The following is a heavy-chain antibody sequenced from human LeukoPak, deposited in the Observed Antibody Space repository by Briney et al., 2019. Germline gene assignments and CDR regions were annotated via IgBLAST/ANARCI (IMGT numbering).Heavy chain of an antibody. V-gene: IGHV1-18*04. Sequence: AASVKVSCKASGYTFTSYGISWVRQAPGQGLEWMGWISAYNGNTNYAQKLQGRVTMTTDTSTSTAYMELRSLRSDDTAVYYCARVVPAARSSGPPDYWGQGTLVTVSS. CDR1: GYTFTSYG. CDR3: ARVVPAARSSGPPDY. J-gene: IGHJ4*02. D-gene: IGHD2-2*01. CDR2: ISAYNGNT.